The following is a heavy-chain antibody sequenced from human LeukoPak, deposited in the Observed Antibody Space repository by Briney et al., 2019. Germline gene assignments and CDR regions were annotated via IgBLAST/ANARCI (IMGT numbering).Heavy chain of an antibody. CDR3: ARRVYGDYGNWFDR. CDR1: GASISSYY. V-gene: IGHV4-59*08. J-gene: IGHJ5*02. Sequence: PSDTLSLTCSVSGASISSYYSSWIRPPPGIGLEWVGYIYYSGRTNYNPSLKSRVTISVDTSKNQFSLKLSSVTAADTAVYYCARRVYGDYGNWFDRWGQGTLVTVSS. CDR2: IYYSGRT. D-gene: IGHD4-17*01.